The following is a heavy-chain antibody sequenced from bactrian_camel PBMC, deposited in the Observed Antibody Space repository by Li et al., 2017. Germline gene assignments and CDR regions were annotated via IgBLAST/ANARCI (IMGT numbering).Heavy chain of an antibody. J-gene: IGHJ4*01. Sequence: HVQLVESGGGLVQPGGSLRLSCATSGFTFNRSTMSWVRQTPGKGLEWVSGINVGGSKTYYADSVKGRFTISGDNAKNTLYLQLNSLKTEGMAMYYCVSGRSWYDSWGQGTQVTVS. CDR2: INVGGSKT. D-gene: IGHD6*01. CDR1: GFTFNRST. V-gene: IGHV3S6*01. CDR3: VSGRSWYDS.